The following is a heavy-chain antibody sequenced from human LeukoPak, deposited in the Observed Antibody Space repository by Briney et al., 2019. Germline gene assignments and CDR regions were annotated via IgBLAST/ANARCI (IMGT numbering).Heavy chain of an antibody. CDR3: ARGIVGANNWFDP. CDR1: GFTVSSIY. CDR2: IYSGGAT. V-gene: IGHV3-53*01. Sequence: GGSLRLSCAVSGFTVSSIYMSWVRQAPGKGLEWVSLIYSGGATYYADSVKGRFTTSRDNSKNMLYLQMNSLRAEDTAIYYCARGIVGANNWFDPWGQGTLVTVSS. J-gene: IGHJ5*02. D-gene: IGHD1-26*01.